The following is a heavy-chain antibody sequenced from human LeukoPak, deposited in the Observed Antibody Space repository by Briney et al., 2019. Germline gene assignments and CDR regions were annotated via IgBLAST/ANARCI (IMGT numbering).Heavy chain of an antibody. D-gene: IGHD2/OR15-2a*01. V-gene: IGHV4-39*01. J-gene: IGHJ2*01. CDR3: ASSSSFPRDFDL. CDR2: IYHTGST. CDR1: GGSISSNSYY. Sequence: SETLSLTCTVSGGSISSNSYYWGWIRQPPGKGLEWIGSIYHTGSTYYNPSLKSRVTISGDTSKNQFSLKMSSVTAADTAVYYCASSSSFPRDFDLWGRGTLVTVSS.